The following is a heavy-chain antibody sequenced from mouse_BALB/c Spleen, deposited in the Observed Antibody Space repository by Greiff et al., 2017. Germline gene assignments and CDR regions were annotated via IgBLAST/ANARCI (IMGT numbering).Heavy chain of an antibody. J-gene: IGHJ2*01. D-gene: IGHD1-1*01. CDR3: TRWGHGSSCFDY. CDR1: GYTFTSYW. V-gene: IGHV1-69*02. Sequence: QVQLQQPGAELVRPGASVKLSCKASGYTFTSYWINWVKQRPGQGLEWIGNIYPSDSYTNYNQKFKDKATLTVDKSSSTAYMQLSSPTSEDSAVYYCTRWGHGSSCFDYWGQGTTLTVSS. CDR2: IYPSDSYT.